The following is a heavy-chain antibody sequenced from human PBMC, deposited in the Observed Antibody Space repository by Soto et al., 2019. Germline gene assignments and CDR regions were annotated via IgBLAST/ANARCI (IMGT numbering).Heavy chain of an antibody. CDR2: MNPNSGNT. Sequence: ASVKVSCKASGYTFTSYDINWVRQATGQGLEWMGWMNPNSGNTGYAQKFQGRVTMTRNTSISAAYMEPSSLRSEDTAVYYCAREIGQLRIIYMDVWGKGTTVTVSS. D-gene: IGHD2-2*01. J-gene: IGHJ6*03. CDR1: GYTFTSYD. V-gene: IGHV1-8*01. CDR3: AREIGQLRIIYMDV.